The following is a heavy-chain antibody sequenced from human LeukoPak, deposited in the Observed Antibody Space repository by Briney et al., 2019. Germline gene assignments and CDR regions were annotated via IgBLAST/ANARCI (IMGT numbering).Heavy chain of an antibody. D-gene: IGHD3-22*01. V-gene: IGHV3-23*01. Sequence: GGSLRPSCAASGFTFSSYAMSWVRQAPGNGLEWGSAISGSVVSTYYADSVKGRFTISRDNSKNTLYLQMNSLRAEDTAVYYCAKDQETYDSSGYLFHYYYYYGMDVWGQGTTVTVSS. CDR2: ISGSVVST. CDR3: AKDQETYDSSGYLFHYYYYYGMDV. CDR1: GFTFSSYA. J-gene: IGHJ6*02.